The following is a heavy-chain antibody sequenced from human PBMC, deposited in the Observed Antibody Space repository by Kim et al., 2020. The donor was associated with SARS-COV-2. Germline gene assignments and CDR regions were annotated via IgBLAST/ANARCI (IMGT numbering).Heavy chain of an antibody. CDR3: ARGGELLWFGELSFQDV. Sequence: SETLSLTCAVYGGSFSGYYWSWIRQPPGKGLEWIGEINHSGSTNYNPSLKSRVTISVDTSKNQFSLKLSSVTAADTAVYYCARGGELLWFGELSFQDVWGQGTTVTVSS. D-gene: IGHD3-10*01. V-gene: IGHV4-34*01. CDR1: GGSFSGYY. J-gene: IGHJ6*02. CDR2: INHSGST.